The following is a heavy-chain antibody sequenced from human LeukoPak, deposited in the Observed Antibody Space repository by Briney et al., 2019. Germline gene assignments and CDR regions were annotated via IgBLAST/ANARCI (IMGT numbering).Heavy chain of an antibody. CDR3: ARLWEGYYYGMDV. CDR1: GYNFSSYW. V-gene: IGHV5-51*01. J-gene: IGHJ6*04. D-gene: IGHD1-26*01. CDR2: ICPDDSHI. Sequence: GESLKISCKGSGYNFSSYWIGWVRQMPGKGLEWMGIICPDDSHIRYSPSFQGQVTISADKSINTAYLQWSSLKASDTAMYYCARLWEGYYYGMDVWGKGTTVTVSS.